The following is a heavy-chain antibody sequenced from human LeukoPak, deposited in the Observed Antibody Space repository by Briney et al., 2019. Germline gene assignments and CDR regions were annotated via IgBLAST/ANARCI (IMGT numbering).Heavy chain of an antibody. V-gene: IGHV4/OR15-8*01. CDR2: VYHDGSA. Sequence: SETLSLTCAVSGASIESHSWWSWVRQPPGKGLEWIGEVYHDGSANYKPSLKSRVTISADTSRNHFSLKLTSVAAADTAVYYCAYNRNFALDNWGRGTLVTVSS. D-gene: IGHD1-14*01. CDR3: AYNRNFALDN. CDR1: GASIESHSW. J-gene: IGHJ4*01.